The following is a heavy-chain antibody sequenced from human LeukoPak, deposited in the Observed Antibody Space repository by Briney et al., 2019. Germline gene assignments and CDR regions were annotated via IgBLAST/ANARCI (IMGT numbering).Heavy chain of an antibody. CDR2: INSDGSST. CDR1: GFTFSSCA. J-gene: IGHJ5*02. Sequence: GGSLRLSCEASGFTFSSCAMSWVRQAPGKGLVWVSRINSDGSSTSYADSVKGRFTISRDNAKNTLYLQMNSLRAEDTAVYYCARERVVVAAYWFDPWGQGTLVTVSS. V-gene: IGHV3-74*01. D-gene: IGHD2-15*01. CDR3: ARERVVVAAYWFDP.